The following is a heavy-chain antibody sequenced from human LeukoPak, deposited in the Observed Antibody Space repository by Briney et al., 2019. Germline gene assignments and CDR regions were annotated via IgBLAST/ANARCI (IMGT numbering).Heavy chain of an antibody. Sequence: ASVKVSCKASGYTFTSYDINWVRQATGQGLEWMGWMNPNSGNTGYAQRFQGRVTMTKNTSISTAYMELSSLRPEDTAVYYCARLAAAAEFDYWGQGTLVTVSS. CDR2: MNPNSGNT. J-gene: IGHJ4*02. D-gene: IGHD6-13*01. CDR1: GYTFTSYD. V-gene: IGHV1-8*01. CDR3: ARLAAAAEFDY.